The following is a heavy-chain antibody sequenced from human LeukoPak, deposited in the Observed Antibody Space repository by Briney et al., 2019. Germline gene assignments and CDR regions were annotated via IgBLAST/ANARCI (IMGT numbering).Heavy chain of an antibody. Sequence: GGSLRLSCAASGFTFNNYAMSWVRQAPGKGLEWVSAISGSGGSTYYADSVKGRFTISRDNSKNTLYLQMNSLRAEDTAVYYCATYDSSGYYYVTFDYWGQGTLVTVSS. V-gene: IGHV3-23*01. J-gene: IGHJ4*02. CDR2: ISGSGGST. CDR3: ATYDSSGYYYVTFDY. D-gene: IGHD3-22*01. CDR1: GFTFNNYA.